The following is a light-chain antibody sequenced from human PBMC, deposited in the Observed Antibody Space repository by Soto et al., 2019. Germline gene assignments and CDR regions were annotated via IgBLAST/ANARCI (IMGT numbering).Light chain of an antibody. J-gene: IGLJ1*01. Sequence: VLTQPPSASGTPGQRVTISCSGSSSNIGSNTVNWYQQLPGTAPKLLIYSNNQRPSGVPDRFSGSKSGTSASLAISGLQAEDEADYYCAAWDDSLNGYVFGTGTKVTVL. V-gene: IGLV1-44*01. CDR3: AAWDDSLNGYV. CDR2: SNN. CDR1: SSNIGSNT.